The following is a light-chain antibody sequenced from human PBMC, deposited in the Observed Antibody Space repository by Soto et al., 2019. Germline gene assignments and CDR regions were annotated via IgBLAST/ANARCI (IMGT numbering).Light chain of an antibody. V-gene: IGKV2-30*01. CDR2: KVS. Sequence: DVVMTQSPLSLPVTLGQPASISCRSSQSLVYSNGDTYLNWFPQRPDQSPRRLIYKVSNRDSGVPDRFSGSGSGTDFTLKISRVEADDVGVYYCMQGAHWPYTFGQGTKVEIK. CDR3: MQGAHWPYT. CDR1: QSLVYSNGDTY. J-gene: IGKJ1*01.